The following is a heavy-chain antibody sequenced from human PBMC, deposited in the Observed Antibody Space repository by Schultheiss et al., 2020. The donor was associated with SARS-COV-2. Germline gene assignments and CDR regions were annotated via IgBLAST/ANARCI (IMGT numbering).Heavy chain of an antibody. Sequence: SETLSLTCAVYGGSFSGYYWSWIRQPPGKGLEWIGEINHSGSTNYNPSLKSRVTISVDTSKNQFSLKLSSVTAADTAVYYCARKRGYLIAVAGIPSWFDPWGQGTLVTVSS. CDR3: ARKRGYLIAVAGIPSWFDP. V-gene: IGHV4-34*01. D-gene: IGHD6-19*01. J-gene: IGHJ5*02. CDR1: GGSFSGYY. CDR2: INHSGST.